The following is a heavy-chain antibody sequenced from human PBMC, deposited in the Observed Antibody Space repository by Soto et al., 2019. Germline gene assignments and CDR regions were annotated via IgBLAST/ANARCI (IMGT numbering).Heavy chain of an antibody. CDR1: GGSISSGGYS. V-gene: IGHV4-30-2*01. J-gene: IGHJ6*03. D-gene: IGHD4-17*01. Sequence: PSETLSLTCAVSGGSISSGGYSWSWIRQPPGKGLEWIGEINHSGSTNYNPSLKSRVTISVDTSKNQFSLKLCSVTAADTAVYYCARGYGDYYYYYMDVWGKGTTVTVSS. CDR2: INHSGST. CDR3: ARGYGDYYYYYMDV.